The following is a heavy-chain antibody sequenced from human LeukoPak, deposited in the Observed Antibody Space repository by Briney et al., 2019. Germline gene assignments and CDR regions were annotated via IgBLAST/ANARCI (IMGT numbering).Heavy chain of an antibody. V-gene: IGHV3-48*03. Sequence: TGGSLRLSCAASGFTFTNYEMIWVRQAPGKGLEWISYISSSGSTIYYADPVKGRFTMSRDNAKNSVHLQMNSLRAEDTAVYYCARETLYSDYEGNYIDYWGQGTLVTVSS. D-gene: IGHD4-11*01. J-gene: IGHJ4*02. CDR3: ARETLYSDYEGNYIDY. CDR1: GFTFTNYE. CDR2: ISSSGSTI.